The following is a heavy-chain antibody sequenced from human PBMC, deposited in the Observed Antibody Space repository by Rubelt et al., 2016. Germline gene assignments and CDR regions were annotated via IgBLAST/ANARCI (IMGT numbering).Heavy chain of an antibody. CDR2: ISAYNGNT. V-gene: IGHV1-18*01. J-gene: IGHJ2*01. Sequence: QVQLVQSGAEVKKPGASVKVSCKASVYTFTSYGISWVRQAPGQGLAWMGWISAYNGNTNYAQKLQGRVTMTTDTSTSTAYMELRSLRSDDTAVYYCARDRIRIAARQGWYFDLWGRGTLVTVSS. CDR3: ARDRIRIAARQGWYFDL. CDR1: VYTFTSYG. D-gene: IGHD6-6*01.